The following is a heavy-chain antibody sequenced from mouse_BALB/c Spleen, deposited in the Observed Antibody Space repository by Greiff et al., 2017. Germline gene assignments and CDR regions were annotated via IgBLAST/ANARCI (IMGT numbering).Heavy chain of an antibody. V-gene: IGHV5-4*02. CDR3: AREGDYRYDVGGYAMDD. D-gene: IGHD2-14*01. CDR1: GFTFSDYY. Sequence: EVNVVESGGGLVKPGGSLKLSCAASGFTFSDYYMYWVRQTPEKRLEWVATISDGGSYTYYPDSVKGRFTISRDNAKNNLYLQMSSLKSEDTAMYYCAREGDYRYDVGGYAMDDGGQGTSGTVSS. J-gene: IGHJ4*01. CDR2: ISDGGSYT.